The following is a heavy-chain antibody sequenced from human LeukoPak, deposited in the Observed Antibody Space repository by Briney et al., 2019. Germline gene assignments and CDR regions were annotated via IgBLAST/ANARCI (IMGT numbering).Heavy chain of an antibody. J-gene: IGHJ4*02. Sequence: ASVKVSCKASGYTFTSYYMHWVRQAPGQGLEWMGIINPSGGSTSHAQKFQGRVTMTRDTSTSTVYMELSSLRSEDTAVYYCAREGDDILTGYYFDYWGQGTLVTVSS. CDR1: GYTFTSYY. D-gene: IGHD3-9*01. V-gene: IGHV1-46*01. CDR2: INPSGGST. CDR3: AREGDDILTGYYFDY.